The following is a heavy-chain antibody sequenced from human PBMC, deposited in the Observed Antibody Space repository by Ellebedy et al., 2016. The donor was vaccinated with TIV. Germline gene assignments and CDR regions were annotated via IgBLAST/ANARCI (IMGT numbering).Heavy chain of an antibody. CDR3: AKTVHEYSSSSPDY. Sequence: ASVKVSCXASGYTFTSYDINWVRQATGQGLEWMGWMNPNSGNTGYAQKFQGRVTMTRNTSISTAYMELSSLRAEDTAVYYCAKTVHEYSSSSPDYWGQGTLVTVSS. V-gene: IGHV1-8*01. CDR1: GYTFTSYD. J-gene: IGHJ4*02. D-gene: IGHD6-6*01. CDR2: MNPNSGNT.